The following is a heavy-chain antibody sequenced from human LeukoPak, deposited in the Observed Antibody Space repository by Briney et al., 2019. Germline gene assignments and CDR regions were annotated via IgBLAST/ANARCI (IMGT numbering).Heavy chain of an antibody. CDR2: IYYSGST. D-gene: IGHD7-27*01. CDR3: ARIPGAYYYYGMDV. J-gene: IGHJ6*02. CDR1: GGSISSYY. Sequence: PSETLSLTCTVSGGSISSYYWSWIRQPPGKGLEWIGYIYYSGSTNYNPSLKSRVTISVDTSKNQFSLKLSSVTAADTAVYYCARIPGAYYYYGMDVWGQGITVTVSS. V-gene: IGHV4-59*01.